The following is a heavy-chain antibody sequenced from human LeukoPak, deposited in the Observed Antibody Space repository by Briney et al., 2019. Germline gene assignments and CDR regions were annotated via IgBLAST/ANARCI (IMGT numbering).Heavy chain of an antibody. D-gene: IGHD1-26*01. J-gene: IGHJ3*02. CDR3: ARYKWELTDAFDI. CDR1: GGSISSYY. CDR2: IYYSGST. Sequence: SETLSLTCTVSGGSISSYYWSWIRQPPGKGLEWIGYIYYSGSTNYNPSLKSRVTISVDTSKNQFSLKLSSVTAADTAVYYCARYKWELTDAFDIWGQGTMVTVSS. V-gene: IGHV4-59*01.